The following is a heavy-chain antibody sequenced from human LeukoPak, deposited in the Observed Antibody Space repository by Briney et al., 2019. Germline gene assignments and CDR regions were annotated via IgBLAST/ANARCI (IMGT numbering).Heavy chain of an antibody. D-gene: IGHD2-2*01. Sequence: GGSLRLSCAASGFIFSHYGMHWVRQAPGKGLEWVAFIRYDGRNQYYAESVKGRFTISRDNSKNTLFLQLNSLRAEDTAIYYCAKGDITSWNYTSWGQGTLVTVYS. V-gene: IGHV3-30*02. CDR2: IRYDGRNQ. J-gene: IGHJ5*02. CDR3: AKGDITSWNYTS. CDR1: GFIFSHYG.